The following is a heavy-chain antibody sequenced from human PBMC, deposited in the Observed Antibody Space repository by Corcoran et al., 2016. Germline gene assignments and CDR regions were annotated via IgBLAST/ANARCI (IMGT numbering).Heavy chain of an antibody. J-gene: IGHJ4*02. CDR3: ARGTNWAHGNY. V-gene: IGHV4-34*01. Sequence: QVQLQQWGAGLLKPSETLSLTCAVYGGSFSGYYWSWIRQPPGKGLEWIGEINHSGSTNYNPSLKSRVTISVDTSKNQFSLKLSSVTAADTAVYYCARGTNWAHGNYWGQGTLVTVSS. CDR1: GGSFSGYY. D-gene: IGHD1-1*01. CDR2: INHSGST.